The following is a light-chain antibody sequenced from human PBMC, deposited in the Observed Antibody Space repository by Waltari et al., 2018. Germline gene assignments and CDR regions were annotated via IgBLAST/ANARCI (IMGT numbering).Light chain of an antibody. CDR2: DVS. CDR3: CSYAGSYTHVV. Sequence: QSALTQPRSVSGSPGQSVTISCTGPSSDVGGSNYVSWYQQHPGKAPKLMIYDVSQRPSGFPDRFSGSKSGNTASLTISGLQAEDEADYYCCSYAGSYTHVVFGGGTKLTVL. J-gene: IGLJ2*01. CDR1: SSDVGGSNY. V-gene: IGLV2-11*01.